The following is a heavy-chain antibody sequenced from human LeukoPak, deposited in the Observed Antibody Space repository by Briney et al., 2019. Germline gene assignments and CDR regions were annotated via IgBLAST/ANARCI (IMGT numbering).Heavy chain of an antibody. CDR1: GGSISSYY. Sequence: SETLSLTCTVSGGSISSYYWSWIRQPPGKGLEWIGYIYYSGSTNYNPSLKSRVTISVDTSKNQFSLKLSSVTAADTAVYYCAREVSMPYDYWGQGTLVTVSS. CDR2: IYYSGST. CDR3: AREVSMPYDY. V-gene: IGHV4-59*01. J-gene: IGHJ4*02. D-gene: IGHD2/OR15-2a*01.